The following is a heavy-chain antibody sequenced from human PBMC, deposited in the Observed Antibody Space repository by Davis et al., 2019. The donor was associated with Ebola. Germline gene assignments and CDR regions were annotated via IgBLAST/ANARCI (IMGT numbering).Heavy chain of an antibody. CDR2: IIPILGIA. J-gene: IGHJ6*02. Sequence: AASVKVSCKASGGTFSSYAISWVRQAPGQGLEWMGRIIPILGIANYAQKLQGRVTMTTDTSTSTAYMELSSLRSEDTAVYYCARDLTIFGVVISGNYYYGMDVWGQGTTVTVSS. V-gene: IGHV1-69*04. CDR3: ARDLTIFGVVISGNYYYGMDV. D-gene: IGHD3-3*01. CDR1: GGTFSSYA.